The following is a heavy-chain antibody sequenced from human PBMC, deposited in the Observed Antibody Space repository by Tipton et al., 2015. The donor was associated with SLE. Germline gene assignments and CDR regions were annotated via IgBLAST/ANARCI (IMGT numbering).Heavy chain of an antibody. V-gene: IGHV4-38-2*01. J-gene: IGHJ4*02. D-gene: IGHD2-15*01. CDR1: NFYVSASYY. Sequence: TLSLTCSVSNFYVSASYYWGWVRQTPEHGLAWLGSVYRDGRTFYNPSLNSRLTISIDTSKNQFSLRLESSTAADTAVYFCARQSFGGSWEFDYWGQGALVTVSS. CDR3: ARQSFGGSWEFDY. CDR2: VYRDGRT.